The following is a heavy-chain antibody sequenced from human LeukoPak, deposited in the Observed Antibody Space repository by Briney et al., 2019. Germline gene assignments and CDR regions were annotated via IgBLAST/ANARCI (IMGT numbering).Heavy chain of an antibody. Sequence: ASVKVSCTASGYTFTSYDVNWVRQATGQGLEWMGWMNPNSGNTGYAQKFQGRVTMTRNTSISTAYMELSSLRSEDTAVYYCARLYSSGWYVPYWGQGTLVTVSS. J-gene: IGHJ4*02. CDR1: GYTFTSYD. CDR2: MNPNSGNT. D-gene: IGHD6-19*01. V-gene: IGHV1-8*01. CDR3: ARLYSSGWYVPY.